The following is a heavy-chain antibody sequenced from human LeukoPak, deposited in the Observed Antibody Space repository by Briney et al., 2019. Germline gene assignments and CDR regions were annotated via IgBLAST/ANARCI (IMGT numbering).Heavy chain of an antibody. Sequence: GGSLRLSCAASGFTFSSYGMHWVRQAPGKGLEWVAVLWYDGSNKYYADSVKGRFTISRDNSKNTLYLQMNSLRAEDTAVYYCARDLRTYYYDSSGFGYWGQGTLVTVSS. CDR3: ARDLRTYYYDSSGFGY. CDR2: LWYDGSNK. D-gene: IGHD3-22*01. V-gene: IGHV3-33*01. CDR1: GFTFSSYG. J-gene: IGHJ4*02.